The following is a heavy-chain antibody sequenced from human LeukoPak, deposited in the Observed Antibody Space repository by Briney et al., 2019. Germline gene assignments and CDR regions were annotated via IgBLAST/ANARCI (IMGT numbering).Heavy chain of an antibody. D-gene: IGHD6-19*01. CDR2: INPNSGGT. CDR3: ARDETTVGYIVIAVAGTFDY. Sequence: ASVKASCKASGYTFTGYYMHWVRQAPGQGLEWMGWINPNSGGTNYAQKFQGRVTMTRDTSISTAYMELSRLRSDDTAVYYCARDETTVGYIVIAVAGTFDYWGQGTLVTVSS. J-gene: IGHJ4*02. CDR1: GYTFTGYY. V-gene: IGHV1-2*02.